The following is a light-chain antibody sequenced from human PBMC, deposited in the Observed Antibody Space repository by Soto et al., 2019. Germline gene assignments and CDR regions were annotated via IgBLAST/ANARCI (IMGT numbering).Light chain of an antibody. V-gene: IGLV1-40*01. CDR2: GNN. J-gene: IGLJ3*02. CDR3: QSYDSSLSPWV. CDR1: SSNIGAGYD. Sequence: QSVLTQPPSVSGAPGQRVTISCTGSSSNIGAGYDVHWYQQLPGTAPKLLIYGNNNRPSGVPDRFSGSKSGTSASLAITGLRAEDEADYYCQSYDSSLSPWVFGGGTKLTVL.